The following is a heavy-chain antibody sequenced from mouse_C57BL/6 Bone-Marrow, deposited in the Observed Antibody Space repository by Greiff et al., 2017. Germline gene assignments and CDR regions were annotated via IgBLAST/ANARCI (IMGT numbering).Heavy chain of an antibody. CDR2: IRLKSDNYAT. J-gene: IGHJ4*01. V-gene: IGHV6-3*01. CDR3: TGGGFLPGYAMDY. CDR1: GFTFSNYW. Sequence: EVMLVESGGGLVQPGGSMKLSCVASGFTFSNYWMNWVRQSPEKGLEWVAQIRLKSDNYATHYAESVKGRFTISRDDSKSSVYLQMNNLRAEDTGIYYCTGGGFLPGYAMDYWGQGTSVTVSS. D-gene: IGHD2-10*01.